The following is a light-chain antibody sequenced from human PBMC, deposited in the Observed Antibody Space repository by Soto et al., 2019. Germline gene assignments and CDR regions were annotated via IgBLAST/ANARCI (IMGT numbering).Light chain of an antibody. CDR1: QSISSY. V-gene: IGKV1-39*01. CDR2: AAS. Sequence: DIQMTQSPSSLSASVGDRVTITCRASQSISSYLNWYQQKPGKAPKLLIYAASSLQSGVPSRFSGSGSGTDFTLTISSLQPEDFAPYYCQQMYSTLTWTFGQGTKVEIK. CDR3: QQMYSTLTWT. J-gene: IGKJ1*01.